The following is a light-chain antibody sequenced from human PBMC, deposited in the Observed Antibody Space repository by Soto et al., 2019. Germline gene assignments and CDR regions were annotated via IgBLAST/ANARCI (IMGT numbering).Light chain of an antibody. J-gene: IGKJ2*01. Sequence: DIQMTQSPSILSASVGDRVTITCRASQSISTWLDWYQQKPGKAPKVLIYKASRLQSEVPSRFSGSGSGTDFTLTISSLQPDDFATYYCQQYNSNSYTFGQGTKLEIK. V-gene: IGKV1-5*03. CDR1: QSISTW. CDR3: QQYNSNSYT. CDR2: KAS.